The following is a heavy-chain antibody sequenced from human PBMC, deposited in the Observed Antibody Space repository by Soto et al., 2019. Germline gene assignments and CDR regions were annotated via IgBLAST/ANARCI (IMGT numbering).Heavy chain of an antibody. CDR2: TRNKANSYTT. J-gene: IGHJ3*02. CDR1: GFTFSDHY. D-gene: IGHD3-22*01. V-gene: IGHV3-72*01. CDR3: ARLDSRDAFDI. Sequence: GGSLRLSCAASGFTFSDHYMDWVRQAPGKGLEWVGRTRNKANSYTTEYAASVKGRFTISRDDSKNSLYLQMNSLKTEDTAVYYCARLDSRDAFDIWGQGTMVTVSS.